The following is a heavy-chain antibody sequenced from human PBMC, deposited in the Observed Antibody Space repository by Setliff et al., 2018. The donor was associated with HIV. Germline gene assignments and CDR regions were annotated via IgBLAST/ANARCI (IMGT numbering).Heavy chain of an antibody. CDR3: AKGEGLSFRYHDWFVKI. J-gene: IGHJ3*02. V-gene: IGHV1-24*01. D-gene: IGHD3-9*01. Sequence: ASVKVSCKASGYTFTNYDINWVRQAPGEGLEWMGGFDPEDDETVYAEKFQGRVTMTEDTSTDTAYLALSSLRSEDTAVCYCAKGEGLSFRYHDWFVKIWGQGTLVTVS. CDR2: FDPEDDET. CDR1: GYTFTNYD.